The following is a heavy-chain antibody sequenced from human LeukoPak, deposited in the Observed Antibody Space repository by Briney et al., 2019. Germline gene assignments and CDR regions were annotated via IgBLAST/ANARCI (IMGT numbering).Heavy chain of an antibody. D-gene: IGHD6-13*01. Sequence: ASVTVSCKASGYTFTGYYMHWVRQAPGQGLEWMGWINPNSGGTNYAQKFQGRVTMTRDTSISTAYMELTSLISDDTAVYYCARADSSSWYGGYWGQGTLVTVSS. CDR2: INPNSGGT. V-gene: IGHV1-2*02. CDR3: ARADSSSWYGGY. J-gene: IGHJ4*02. CDR1: GYTFTGYY.